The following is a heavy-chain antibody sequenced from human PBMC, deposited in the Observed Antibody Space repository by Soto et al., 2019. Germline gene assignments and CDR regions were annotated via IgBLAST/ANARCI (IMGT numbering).Heavy chain of an antibody. Sequence: GGSLRLSCAASGFTFTRYSMNWVRQAPGKGLEWVSSISSTTNYIYYADSVKGRFTISRDNSKNTLYLQMHSLRAGDTALYYCARAGVITIFGVVRPTYAMDVWGQGTTVTVS. CDR2: ISSTTNYI. CDR1: GFTFTRYS. D-gene: IGHD3-3*01. J-gene: IGHJ6*02. CDR3: ARAGVITIFGVVRPTYAMDV. V-gene: IGHV3-21*01.